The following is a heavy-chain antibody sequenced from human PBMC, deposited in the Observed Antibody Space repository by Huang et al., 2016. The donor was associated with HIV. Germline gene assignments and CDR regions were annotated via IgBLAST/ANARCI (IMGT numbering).Heavy chain of an antibody. Sequence: QVQLVESGGGVVQPGGSLRLSCAASGFTFSSYGMHWVRQAPGKGRELVAFIHYDGSNRYYADSVKGRFTISRDNSKNTLYLQMNSLRAEDTAVYFCAKFGSSGYLPRYSFDYWGQGTLVTVSS. V-gene: IGHV3-30*02. CDR3: AKFGSSGYLPRYSFDY. CDR1: GFTFSSYG. CDR2: IHYDGSNR. D-gene: IGHD3-22*01. J-gene: IGHJ4*02.